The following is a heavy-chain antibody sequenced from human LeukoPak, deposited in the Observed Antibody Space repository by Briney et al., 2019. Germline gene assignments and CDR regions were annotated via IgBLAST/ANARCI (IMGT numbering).Heavy chain of an antibody. CDR2: IRSKAYGGTT. V-gene: IGHV3-49*04. CDR3: TGGYCSGGSCYSATLDY. Sequence: GGSLRLSCTASGFTFGDYAMSWVRQAPGKGLEWVGFIRSKAYGGTTEYAESVKGRFTISRDDSKSIAYLQMNSLKTEDTAVYYCTGGYCSGGSCYSATLDYWGQGTLVTVSS. D-gene: IGHD2-15*01. J-gene: IGHJ4*02. CDR1: GFTFGDYA.